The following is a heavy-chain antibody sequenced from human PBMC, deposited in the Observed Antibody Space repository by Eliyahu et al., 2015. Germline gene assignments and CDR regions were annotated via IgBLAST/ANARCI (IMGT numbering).Heavy chain of an antibody. CDR1: GGSFSGYY. CDR2: IHXSGST. Sequence: QVQLRQWGAGLLKPSETLSXTCAVYGGSFSGYYWTWVRQPPGKGLEWIGEIHXSGSTNYNPSLKSRVTISVDTSKNQFSLDLTSVAAADTAVYYCTRGRNWYSYWGRGTPVTVSS. D-gene: IGHD6-13*01. V-gene: IGHV4-34*02. CDR3: TRGRNWYSY. J-gene: IGHJ4*02.